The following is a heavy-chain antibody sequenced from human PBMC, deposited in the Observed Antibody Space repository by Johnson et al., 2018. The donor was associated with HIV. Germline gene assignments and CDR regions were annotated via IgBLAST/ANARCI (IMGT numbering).Heavy chain of an antibody. D-gene: IGHD2-21*02. CDR2: INWHGGST. Sequence: VQLVESGGGVVRPGGSLRLSCAASGFTFDDYGMSWVRQAPGKGLAWVSGINWHGGSTGYADSVKGRFPISRDNAKNTLFLQMSSLRAEDTAVYYCARAHFPYCGGDCYSFAFDIWGQGTVVTVSS. V-gene: IGHV3-20*04. J-gene: IGHJ3*02. CDR3: ARAHFPYCGGDCYSFAFDI. CDR1: GFTFDDYG.